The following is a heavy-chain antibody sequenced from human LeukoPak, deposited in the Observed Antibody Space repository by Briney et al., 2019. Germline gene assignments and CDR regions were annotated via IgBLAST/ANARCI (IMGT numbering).Heavy chain of an antibody. J-gene: IGHJ5*02. CDR3: ARGCRKVRGTIRNWFDP. Sequence: ASVKVSCKASGYTFSSYDIHWVRQASGQGLDWMGWMNPSSGNSGYAQKFQGRVTMTMNTSIATAYMELTGLTSEDTAVYYCARGCRKVRGTIRNWFDPWGQGTLVTVSS. CDR1: GYTFSSYD. CDR2: MNPSSGNS. D-gene: IGHD3-10*01. V-gene: IGHV1-8*01.